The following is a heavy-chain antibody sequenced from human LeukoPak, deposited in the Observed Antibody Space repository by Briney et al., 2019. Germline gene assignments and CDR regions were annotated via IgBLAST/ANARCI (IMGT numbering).Heavy chain of an antibody. CDR2: IKSDGSTT. Sequence: GGSLRLSCAASRFTFSSYWMHWVRQAPGKGLVWVSRIKSDGSTTNYADSVKGRFTISRDNAENTLYLQMNSLRVEDTAVYYCTRRVSTTRWFDPWGQGTLVTVSS. CDR3: TRRVSTTRWFDP. CDR1: RFTFSSYW. V-gene: IGHV3-74*01. D-gene: IGHD2-15*01. J-gene: IGHJ5*02.